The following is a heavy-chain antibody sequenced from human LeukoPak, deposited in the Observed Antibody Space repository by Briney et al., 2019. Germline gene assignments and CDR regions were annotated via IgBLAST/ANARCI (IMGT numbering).Heavy chain of an antibody. V-gene: IGHV3-11*06. CDR3: VTSDIVVVPAAMPNDY. D-gene: IGHD2-2*01. J-gene: IGHJ4*02. CDR1: GFTFSDYY. Sequence: PGGSLRLSCAASGFTFSDYYMSWIRQAPGKGLEWVSYISGSGDNTDYTDSVKGRFTISRDNSKNTLYLQMNSLRAEDTAVYYCVTSDIVVVPAAMPNDYWGQGTLVTVSS. CDR2: ISGSGDNT.